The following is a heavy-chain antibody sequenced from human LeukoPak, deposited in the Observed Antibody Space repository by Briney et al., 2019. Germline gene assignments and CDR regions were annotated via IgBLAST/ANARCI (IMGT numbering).Heavy chain of an antibody. CDR2: IYYSGST. V-gene: IGHV4-39*01. CDR1: GGSISSSSYY. D-gene: IGHD3-10*01. CDR3: ARGAYGSGSGNGFNI. Sequence: SETLSLTCTVSGGSISSSSYYWGWIRQPPGKGLEWIGSIYYSGSTYYNPSLKSRVTISVDTSENQFSLKLSSVTAADTAVYYCARGAYGSGSGNGFNIWGQGTTVTVSS. J-gene: IGHJ3*02.